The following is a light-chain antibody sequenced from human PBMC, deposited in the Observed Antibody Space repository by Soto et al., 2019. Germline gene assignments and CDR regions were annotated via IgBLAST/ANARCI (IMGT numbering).Light chain of an antibody. CDR1: TGPVTSGHW. CDR2: DTS. CDR3: FLSYSGARPVV. J-gene: IGLJ2*01. Sequence: QAVVTQETSLTVSPGGTVTLTCDSSTGPVTSGHWPYWLQQKPGQAPRTLIYDTSKKHSWTPARFSCSLLGGKAALTLSGAQPEDEADYYCFLSYSGARPVVFGGGTKLTVL. V-gene: IGLV7-46*01.